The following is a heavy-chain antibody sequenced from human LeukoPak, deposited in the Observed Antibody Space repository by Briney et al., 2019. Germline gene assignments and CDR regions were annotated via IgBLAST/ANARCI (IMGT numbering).Heavy chain of an antibody. CDR3: AKVHSRYDFWSGYYDY. Sequence: GGSLRLSCAASGFTVSSNYMSWVRQAPGKGLEWVSVIYSGGSTYYADSVKGRFTISRDNSKNTLYLQMNSLRAEDTAVYYCAKVHSRYDFWSGYYDYWGQGTLVTVSS. J-gene: IGHJ4*02. D-gene: IGHD3-3*01. V-gene: IGHV3-66*01. CDR1: GFTVSSNY. CDR2: IYSGGST.